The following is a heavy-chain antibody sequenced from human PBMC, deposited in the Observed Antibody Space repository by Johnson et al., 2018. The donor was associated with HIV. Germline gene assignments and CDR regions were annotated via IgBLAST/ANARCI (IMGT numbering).Heavy chain of an antibody. CDR2: VSYDGTNE. CDR1: GFTFRSYG. J-gene: IGHJ3*02. V-gene: IGHV3-30*03. Sequence: QVQLVESGGGVVQPGRSLRLSCVASGFTFRSYGMHWVRQAPGKGLEWVAFVSYDGTNEFYADSVKGRFTVSRDSSKNTLFLQMNSLRAEDTAVYYCAREPEGWAFDIWGQGTMVTVSS. D-gene: IGHD2-15*01. CDR3: AREPEGWAFDI.